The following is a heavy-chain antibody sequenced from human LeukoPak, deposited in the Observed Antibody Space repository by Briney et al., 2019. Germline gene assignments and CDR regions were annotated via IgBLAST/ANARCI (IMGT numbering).Heavy chain of an antibody. D-gene: IGHD3-22*01. V-gene: IGHV3-48*01. CDR3: ARVLHKRNYDSSDYYGY. CDR1: GFTFSSYS. CDR2: ISSSSSTI. J-gene: IGHJ4*02. Sequence: GGSLRLSCAASGFTFSSYSMNWVRQAPGKGLEWVSYISSSSSTIYYADSVKGRFTISRDNAKNSLYLQMNSLRAEDTAVYYCARVLHKRNYDSSDYYGYWGQGILVTVSS.